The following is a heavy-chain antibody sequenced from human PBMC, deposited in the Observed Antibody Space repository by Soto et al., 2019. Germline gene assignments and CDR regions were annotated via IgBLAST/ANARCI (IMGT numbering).Heavy chain of an antibody. CDR1: GGSISNGGYY. CDR3: AGETGGSYFDP. CDR2: MYDTRSA. D-gene: IGHD3-10*01. Sequence: QVQLQESGPGLVKPSETLSLTCTVSGGSISNGGYYWSWIRQPPGQGLEWIGYMYDTRSANYNPSLKSRVNMSVDEFKSQFSLKLRSVSAADTAVYYCAGETGGSYFDPWGQGALVTVSS. J-gene: IGHJ5*02. V-gene: IGHV4-61*08.